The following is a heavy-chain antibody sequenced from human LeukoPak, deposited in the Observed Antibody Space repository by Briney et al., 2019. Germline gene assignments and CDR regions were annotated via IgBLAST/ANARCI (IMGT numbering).Heavy chain of an antibody. D-gene: IGHD1-26*01. Sequence: SVKVSCKASGFTFTSSAVQWARQARGQRLEWIGWIVVGSGNTNYAQKFQERVTITRDMSTSTAYMELSSLRSDDTAVYYCAAGPWEPIGSDYWGQGTLVTVSS. V-gene: IGHV1-58*01. CDR3: AAGPWEPIGSDY. CDR1: GFTFTSSA. CDR2: IVVGSGNT. J-gene: IGHJ4*02.